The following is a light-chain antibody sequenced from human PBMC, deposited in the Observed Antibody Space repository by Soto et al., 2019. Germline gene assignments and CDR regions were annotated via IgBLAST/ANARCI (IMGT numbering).Light chain of an antibody. J-gene: IGKJ2*01. CDR2: VAS. Sequence: DIQMTQSPSSVSASVGDRVTITCRASQGIDNWLAWYQQKPGKAPKLLIYVASNLQSGVPSRFSGSGSGTEFTLTISSLQPEDFATYSCQQAKSFPYTFGQGTKVEIK. CDR1: QGIDNW. CDR3: QQAKSFPYT. V-gene: IGKV1-12*01.